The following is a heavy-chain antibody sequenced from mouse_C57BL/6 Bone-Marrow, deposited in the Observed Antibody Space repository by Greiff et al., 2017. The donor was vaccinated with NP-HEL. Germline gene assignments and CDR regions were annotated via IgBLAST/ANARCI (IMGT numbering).Heavy chain of an antibody. CDR3: ARRGYYDSRRDYFDY. CDR1: GFTFSDYG. V-gene: IGHV5-17*01. Sequence: EVHLVESGGGLVKPGGSLKLSCAASGFTFSDYGMHWVRQAPEKGLEWVAYISSGSSTIYYADTVKGRFTISSDNAKNTLFLQMTSLRSEDTAMYYCARRGYYDSRRDYFDYWGQGTTLTVSS. D-gene: IGHD2-4*01. J-gene: IGHJ2*01. CDR2: ISSGSSTI.